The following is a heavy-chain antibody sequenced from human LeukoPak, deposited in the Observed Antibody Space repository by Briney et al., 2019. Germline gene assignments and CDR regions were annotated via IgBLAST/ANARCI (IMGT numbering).Heavy chain of an antibody. CDR2: IIPMFGSA. D-gene: IGHD1-26*01. Sequence: SVKVSCMASGDIFNSYSISWVRQAPGQGLEWMGGIIPMFGSANYAQTFQGRVTITTDQSTSTAYMELSSLSSEDTAVYYCARVGRSRGSLPNSYYYMDVWGKGTTVTVSS. CDR1: GDIFNSYS. CDR3: ARVGRSRGSLPNSYYYMDV. J-gene: IGHJ6*03. V-gene: IGHV1-69*05.